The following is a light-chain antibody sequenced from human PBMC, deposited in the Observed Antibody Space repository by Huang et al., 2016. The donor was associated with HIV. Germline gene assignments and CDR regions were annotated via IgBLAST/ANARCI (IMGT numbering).Light chain of an antibody. CDR3: QQYHSSPVT. V-gene: IGKV3-20*01. CDR2: GAS. J-gene: IGKJ5*01. CDR1: QSISRSY. Sequence: IVLTQSPGTLSVSPGERAALSCRASQSISRSYLVWYQQKPGQAPRLLIYGASSRAAGIPDRFSGSGCGRDFTLTISRLEPEDFAVYFCQQYHSSPVTFGQGTRLEIK.